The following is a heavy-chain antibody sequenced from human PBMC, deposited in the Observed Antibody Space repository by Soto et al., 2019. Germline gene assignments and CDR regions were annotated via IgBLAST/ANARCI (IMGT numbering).Heavy chain of an antibody. J-gene: IGHJ1*01. Sequence: EVRLVETGGGLIQPGGSLRLSCAASGFTVSSNYMSWVRQAPGKGLEWVSVIYSGGSTYYADSVKGRFTISRDNSKNTLYLQMNNLRAEDTAVYYCARGGRGYDFWSGYYTAEYFQHWGQGTLVTVSS. V-gene: IGHV3-53*02. CDR2: IYSGGST. D-gene: IGHD3-3*01. CDR3: ARGGRGYDFWSGYYTAEYFQH. CDR1: GFTVSSNY.